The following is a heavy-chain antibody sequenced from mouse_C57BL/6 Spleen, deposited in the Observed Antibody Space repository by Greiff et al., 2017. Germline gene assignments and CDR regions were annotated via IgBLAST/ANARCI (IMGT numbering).Heavy chain of an antibody. CDR1: GYTFTSYG. CDR3: ARWRVASPYYAMDY. J-gene: IGHJ4*01. V-gene: IGHV1-72*01. CDR2: IDPNSGGT. Sequence: QVHVKQSGAELVRPGSSVKMSCKTSGYTFTSYGINWVKQRPGRGIEWIGRIDPNSGGTKYNEKFKSKATLTVDNPSSTAYMQLSSLTSEDSAVYYCARWRVASPYYAMDYWGQGTSVTVSS. D-gene: IGHD1-1*01.